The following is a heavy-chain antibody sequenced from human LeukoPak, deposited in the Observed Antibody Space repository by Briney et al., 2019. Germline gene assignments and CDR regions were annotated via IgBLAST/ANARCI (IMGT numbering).Heavy chain of an antibody. J-gene: IGHJ4*02. CDR3: AKDRDDLVVPAASDFDY. CDR1: GFTFSSYA. CDR2: ISGSGGST. D-gene: IGHD2-2*01. Sequence: GGSLRLSCAASGFTFSSYAMSWVRQAPGKGLEWVSAISGSGGSTYYADSVKGRFTISRDNSKNTLYLQMNSLRAEDTAVYYCAKDRDDLVVPAASDFDYWGQGALVTVSS. V-gene: IGHV3-23*01.